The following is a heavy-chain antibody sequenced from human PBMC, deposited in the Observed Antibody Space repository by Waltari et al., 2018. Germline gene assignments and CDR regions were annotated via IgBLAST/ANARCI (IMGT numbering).Heavy chain of an antibody. J-gene: IGHJ4*02. D-gene: IGHD2-8*02. CDR3: ARQAGGVVY. Sequence: QGQLVQSGAEVKKPGASVTVSCRASGYTFTTFPIHWVRQAPGQRLEWMGWINAGNGYTKHSQKFQGRVTITRDTSATTAYMELTSLRSEDTAVYYCARQAGGVVYWGQGTLVTVSS. CDR2: INAGNGYT. V-gene: IGHV1-3*01. CDR1: GYTFTTFP.